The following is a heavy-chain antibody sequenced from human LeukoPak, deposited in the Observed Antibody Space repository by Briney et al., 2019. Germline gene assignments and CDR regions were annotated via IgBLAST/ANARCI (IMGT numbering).Heavy chain of an antibody. J-gene: IGHJ4*02. Sequence: GGSLRLSCAASGFSFSIYGMHWVRQAPGKGLEWVAVISSDGRNQYYADSVKGRFTISRDNSKNTLDLEMNSLRAEDTAVYYCARGSRDQWLHDYWGQGTLVTVSS. V-gene: IGHV3-30*03. CDR1: GFSFSIYG. CDR2: ISSDGRNQ. D-gene: IGHD5-12*01. CDR3: ARGSRDQWLHDY.